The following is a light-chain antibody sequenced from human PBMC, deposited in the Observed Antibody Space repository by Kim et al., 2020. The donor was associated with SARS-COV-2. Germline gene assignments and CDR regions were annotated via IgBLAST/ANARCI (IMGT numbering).Light chain of an antibody. J-gene: IGKJ4*01. Sequence: EIVLTQSPATLSLSPGERATLSCRASQSVNSQLAWYQQRPGQAPRLLIYDASNRATGTPARFSGSGSGTDFTLTISSLEPEDFAVYYCQQRAKWPPVTFGGGTKLEIK. CDR2: DAS. V-gene: IGKV3-11*01. CDR3: QQRAKWPPVT. CDR1: QSVNSQ.